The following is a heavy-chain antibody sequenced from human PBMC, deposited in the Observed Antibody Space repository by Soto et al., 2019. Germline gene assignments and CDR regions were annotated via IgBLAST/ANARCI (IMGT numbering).Heavy chain of an antibody. CDR1: GFTFSSYG. J-gene: IGHJ4*02. V-gene: IGHV3-30*18. CDR3: AKWACSGGSCYSSELGY. D-gene: IGHD2-15*01. Sequence: GGSLRLSCAASGFTFSSYGMHWVRQAPGKGLEWVAVISYDGSNKYYADSVKGRFTISRDNSKNTLYLQMNSLRAEDTAVYYCAKWACSGGSCYSSELGYWGQGTLVTVSS. CDR2: ISYDGSNK.